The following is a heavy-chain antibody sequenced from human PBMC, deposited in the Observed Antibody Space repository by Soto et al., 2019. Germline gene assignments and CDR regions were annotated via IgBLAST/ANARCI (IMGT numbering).Heavy chain of an antibody. CDR3: ARQARGVAAFLPGYFDY. CDR1: GGSISSSSYY. D-gene: IGHD3-10*01. CDR2: IYYSGST. V-gene: IGHV4-39*01. Sequence: SETLSLTCTVSGGSISSSSYYWGWIRQPPGKGLEWIGSIYYSGSTYYNPSLKSRVTISVDTSKNQFSLKLSSVTAADTAVYYCARQARGVAAFLPGYFDYWGQGTLVTVSS. J-gene: IGHJ4*02.